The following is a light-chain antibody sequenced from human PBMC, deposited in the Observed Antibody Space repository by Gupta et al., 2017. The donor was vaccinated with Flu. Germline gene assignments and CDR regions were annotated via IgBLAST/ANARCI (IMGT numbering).Light chain of an antibody. CDR3: GVWDDSLSARL. Sequence: QAVVTQPPSASGTPGQRVTISCSGSNSNIGSNSVHWYQQLPGAAPRVLIYDDNRRNSGVPARFSASKSGTSASLAISDLRSEDEGDYYCGVWDDSLSARLFGGGTRVTVL. J-gene: IGLJ3*02. V-gene: IGLV1-47*02. CDR1: NSNIGSNS. CDR2: DDN.